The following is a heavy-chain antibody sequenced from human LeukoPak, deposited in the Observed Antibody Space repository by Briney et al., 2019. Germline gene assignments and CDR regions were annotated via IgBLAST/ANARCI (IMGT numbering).Heavy chain of an antibody. J-gene: IGHJ4*02. CDR2: INHSGST. CDR1: GGSFSGYY. CDR3: ARAGSGYSFDY. D-gene: IGHD3-22*01. V-gene: IGHV4-34*01. Sequence: SETLSLTCAVYGGSFSGYYWSWIRQPPGKGLEWIGEINHSGSTNYNPSLKSRVTISVDTSKNQFSLKLSSVTAADTAVYYCARAGSGYSFDYWGQGTLVTVSS.